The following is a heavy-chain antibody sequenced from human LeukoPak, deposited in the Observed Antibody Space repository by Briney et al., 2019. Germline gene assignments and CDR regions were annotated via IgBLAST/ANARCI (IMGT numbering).Heavy chain of an antibody. V-gene: IGHV4-39*01. D-gene: IGHD3-22*01. J-gene: IGHJ4*02. Sequence: SETLSLTCTVSGGSISGSSYYWGWIRQPPGKGLEWIGSIYYSGSTYYNPSLKSRVTISVDTSKNQFSLKLSSVTAADTAVYYCARTGVMIVVDQWGQGTLVTVSS. CDR2: IYYSGST. CDR3: ARTGVMIVVDQ. CDR1: GGSISGSSYY.